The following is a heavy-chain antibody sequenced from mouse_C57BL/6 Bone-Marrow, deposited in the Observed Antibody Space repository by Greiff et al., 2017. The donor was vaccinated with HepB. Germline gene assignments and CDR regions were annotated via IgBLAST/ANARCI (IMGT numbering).Heavy chain of an antibody. D-gene: IGHD1-1*01. CDR2: IRSKSNNYAT. CDR1: GFSFNTYA. CDR3: VRQGNYYGSSYVYWYFDV. V-gene: IGHV10-1*01. Sequence: EVQRVESGGGLVQPKGSLKLSCAASGFSFNTYAMNWVRQAPGKGLEWVARIRSKSNNYATYYADSVKDRFTISRDDSESMLYLQMNNLKTEDTAMYYCVRQGNYYGSSYVYWYFDVWGTGTTVTVSS. J-gene: IGHJ1*03.